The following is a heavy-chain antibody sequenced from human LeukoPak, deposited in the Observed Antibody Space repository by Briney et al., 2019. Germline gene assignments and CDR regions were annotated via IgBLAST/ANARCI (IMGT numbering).Heavy chain of an antibody. V-gene: IGHV1-46*01. CDR2: INPSGGST. Sequence: EASVKVSCKASGYTFTSYYMHWVRQAPGQGLEWMGIINPSGGSTSYAQKFQGRVTMTRDTSTSTVYMELSSLRSEDTAVYYCASASPDSGLRYYMDVWGKGTTVTVSS. CDR3: ASASPDSGLRYYMDV. CDR1: GYTFTSYY. D-gene: IGHD2-21*01. J-gene: IGHJ6*03.